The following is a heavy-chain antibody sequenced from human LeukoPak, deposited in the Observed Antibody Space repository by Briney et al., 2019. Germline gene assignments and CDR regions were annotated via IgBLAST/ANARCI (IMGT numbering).Heavy chain of an antibody. CDR1: GFTFSSYS. J-gene: IGHJ4*02. V-gene: IGHV3-21*01. D-gene: IGHD3-22*01. CDR2: ISSSSSYI. CDR3: ARERAREVTYYDSSGYDSLDY. Sequence: GGSLRLSCAASGFTFSSYSMNWVRQAPGKGLEWVSSISSSSSYIYYADSVKGRFTISRDNSKNTLYLQMNSLRAEDTAVYYCARERAREVTYYDSSGYDSLDYWGQGTLVTVSS.